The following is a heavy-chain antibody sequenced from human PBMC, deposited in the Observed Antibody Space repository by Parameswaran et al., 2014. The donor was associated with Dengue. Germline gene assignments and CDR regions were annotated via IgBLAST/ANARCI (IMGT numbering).Heavy chain of an antibody. Sequence: VRQAPGKGLEWVSVIYSGGSTYYADAAKGRFTISRDNSKNTVYLQVNSLRAEDTAVYYCASRLHGRGGYWGQGTLVTVSS. CDR2: IYSGGST. CDR3: ASRLHGRGGY. V-gene: IGHV3-66*01. J-gene: IGHJ4*02. D-gene: IGHD1-26*01.